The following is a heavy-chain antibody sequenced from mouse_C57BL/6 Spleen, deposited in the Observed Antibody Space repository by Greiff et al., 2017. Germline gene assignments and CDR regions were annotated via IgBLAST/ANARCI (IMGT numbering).Heavy chain of an antibody. V-gene: IGHV6-3*01. CDR3: TLYYYGSIYAMDY. D-gene: IGHD1-1*01. Sequence: EVKVEESGGGLVQPGGSMKLSCVASGFTFSNYWMNWVRQSPEKGLEWVAQIRLKSDNYATHYAESVKGRFTISRDDSKSSVYLQMNNLRAEDTGIYYCTLYYYGSIYAMDYWGQGTSVTVSS. J-gene: IGHJ4*01. CDR2: IRLKSDNYAT. CDR1: GFTFSNYW.